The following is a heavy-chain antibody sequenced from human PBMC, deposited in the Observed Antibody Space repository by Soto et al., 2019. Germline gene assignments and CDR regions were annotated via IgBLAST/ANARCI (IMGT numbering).Heavy chain of an antibody. CDR2: ISGSGGST. D-gene: IGHD6-13*01. Sequence: EVQLLESGGGLVQPGGSLRLSCAASGFTFSSYAMSWVRQAPGKGLEWVSAISGSGGSTYYADSVKGRFTISRDNTKNTLYLQMNSLRAEDTAVYYCAKVGRSSWYFDYWGQGTLVTVSS. J-gene: IGHJ4*02. V-gene: IGHV3-23*01. CDR3: AKVGRSSWYFDY. CDR1: GFTFSSYA.